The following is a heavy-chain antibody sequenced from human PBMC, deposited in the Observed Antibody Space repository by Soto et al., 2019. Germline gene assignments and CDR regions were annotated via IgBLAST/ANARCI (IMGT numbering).Heavy chain of an antibody. J-gene: IGHJ1*01. CDR2: ISYDGSNK. V-gene: IGHV3-30*18. D-gene: IGHD2-15*01. Sequence: GGSLRLSCAASGFTFSSYGMHWVRQAPGKGLEWVAVISYDGSNKYYADSVKGRFTISRDNSKNTLYLQMNSLRAEDTAVYYCAKDFEYCSGGSCYSRDPAEYFQYWGQGTLVTVSS. CDR3: AKDFEYCSGGSCYSRDPAEYFQY. CDR1: GFTFSSYG.